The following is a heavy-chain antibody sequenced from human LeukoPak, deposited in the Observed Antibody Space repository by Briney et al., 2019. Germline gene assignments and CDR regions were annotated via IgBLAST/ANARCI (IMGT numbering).Heavy chain of an antibody. D-gene: IGHD1-1*01. J-gene: IGHJ5*02. V-gene: IGHV4-39*07. CDR2: IYHSGST. Sequence: SETLSLTCTVSGDSISSRPDFYWSWLRQPPGKGLEWIGSIYHSGSTNYNPSLKSRVTISVDTSKNQFSLKLSSVTAADTAVYYCARDVLDARFDPWGQGTLVTVSS. CDR3: ARDVLDARFDP. CDR1: GDSISSRPDFY.